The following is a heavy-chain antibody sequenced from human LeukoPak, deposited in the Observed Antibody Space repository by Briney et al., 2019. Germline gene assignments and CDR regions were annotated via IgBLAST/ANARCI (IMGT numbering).Heavy chain of an antibody. CDR2: IRYSGNT. CDR3: ARQPQSEYSYGFEDH. J-gene: IGHJ4*02. V-gene: IGHV4-59*05. CDR1: GGSISSYY. D-gene: IGHD5-18*01. Sequence: SETLSLTRTVSGGSISSYYWSWIRQPPGKGLEWIASIRYSGNTFYNPSLKSRVTISVDTSKNQFSLRLNYVTAADTAVYYCARQPQSEYSYGFEDHWGQGILVTVPS.